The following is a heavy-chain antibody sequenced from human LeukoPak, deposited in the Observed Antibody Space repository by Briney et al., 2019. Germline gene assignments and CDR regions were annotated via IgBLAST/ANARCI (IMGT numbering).Heavy chain of an antibody. V-gene: IGHV1-2*02. CDR1: GYTFTDYY. CDR2: LNPNTLVT. Sequence: GASVKVSCRASGYTFTDYYMHWVRQAPGQGLEWMGWLNPNTLVTKYAQHFQGRASMTWDTSISTGYMDLHSLTSDDTAVYYCARKDGSRDGMDVWGQGTTVTVSS. D-gene: IGHD2-15*01. CDR3: ARKDGSRDGMDV. J-gene: IGHJ6*02.